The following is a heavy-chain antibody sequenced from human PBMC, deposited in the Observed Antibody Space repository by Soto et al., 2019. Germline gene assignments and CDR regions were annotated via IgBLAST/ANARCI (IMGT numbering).Heavy chain of an antibody. CDR3: ARRHGLDIDAYY. Sequence: QLQLQESGPGLVKPSETLSLTCTVSGGSITGGSISSTTYSWGWMRQPPGKGLEGIARFFIGGNTYYNPSLKSRATPSGDTSKSQFSHKLSAVTGADTAVYSCARRHGLDIDAYYWGQGILVTVSS. V-gene: IGHV4-39*01. D-gene: IGHD3-10*01. CDR2: FFIGGNT. CDR1: GGSITGGSISSTTYS. J-gene: IGHJ4*02.